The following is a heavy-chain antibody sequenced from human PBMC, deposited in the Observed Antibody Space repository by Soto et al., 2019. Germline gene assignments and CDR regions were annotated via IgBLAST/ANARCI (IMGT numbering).Heavy chain of an antibody. Sequence: GGSLRLSCAASGFTFSSYAMHWVRQAPGKGLEWVAVISYSGSNTYYADSVKGRFTISRDNSKNTLYLQMNSLRAEDTAVYYCARVGSGWYVDYWGQGTLVTVSS. CDR1: GFTFSSYA. D-gene: IGHD6-19*01. CDR3: ARVGSGWYVDY. CDR2: ISYSGSNT. V-gene: IGHV3-30-3*01. J-gene: IGHJ4*02.